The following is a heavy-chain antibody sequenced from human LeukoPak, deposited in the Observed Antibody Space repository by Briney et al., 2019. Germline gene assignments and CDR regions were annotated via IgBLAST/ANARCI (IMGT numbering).Heavy chain of an antibody. J-gene: IGHJ4*02. V-gene: IGHV3-15*01. D-gene: IGHD3-10*01. CDR3: TTPVLLLWFGEPRSQIDY. Sequence: PGGSLRLSCAASGFTVSSNYMSWVRQAPGKGLEWVGRIKSKTDGGTTDYAAPVKGRFTISRDDSKNTLYLQMNSLKTEDTAVYYCTTPVLLLWFGEPRSQIDYWGQGTLVTVSS. CDR2: IKSKTDGGTT. CDR1: GFTVSSNY.